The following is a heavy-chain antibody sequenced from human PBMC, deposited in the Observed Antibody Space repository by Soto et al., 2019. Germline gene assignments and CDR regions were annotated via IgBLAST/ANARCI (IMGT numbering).Heavy chain of an antibody. CDR2: IYWDDDK. V-gene: IGHV2-5*02. CDR1: GFSVSSSGEG. D-gene: IGHD3-16*01. CDR3: AHKGGRGAGMDV. J-gene: IGHJ6*02. Sequence: QITLRESGPTLVKPTQTLTLTCTFSGFSVSSSGEGVAWIRQPPGKALEWLALIYWDDDKRYSPFLKNRVTITKDTTNTQLVLTVTNMDPVDTATYYCAHKGGRGAGMDVWGQGTTVTVSS.